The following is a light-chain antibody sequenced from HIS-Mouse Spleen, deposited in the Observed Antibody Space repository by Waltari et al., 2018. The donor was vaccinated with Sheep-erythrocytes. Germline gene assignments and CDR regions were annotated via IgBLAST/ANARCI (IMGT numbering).Light chain of an antibody. V-gene: IGLV2-11*01. J-gene: IGLJ2*01. CDR1: SSNIGSNT. CDR2: DVS. Sequence: GQRVTISCSGSSSNIGSNTVNWYQQHPGKAPKPMIYDVSKRPSGVPDRFPGSKSGNTASLTISGLQAEDEADYYCCSYAGSYTFVVFGGGTKLTVL. CDR3: CSYAGSYTFVV.